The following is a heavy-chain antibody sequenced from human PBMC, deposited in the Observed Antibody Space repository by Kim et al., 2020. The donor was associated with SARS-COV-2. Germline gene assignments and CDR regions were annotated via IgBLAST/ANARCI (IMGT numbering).Heavy chain of an antibody. CDR1: GFTFSSYA. CDR3: ARDRDWYGSGSYYFDY. Sequence: GGSLRLSCAASGFTFSSYAMHWVRQAPGKGLEWVAVTLYDGTNKYYADSVKGRFTISRDNSKNTLYLQMNSLRAEDTAVYYCARDRDWYGSGSYYFDYWGQGTLVTVSS. J-gene: IGHJ4*02. V-gene: IGHV3-30*04. D-gene: IGHD3-10*01. CDR2: TLYDGTNK.